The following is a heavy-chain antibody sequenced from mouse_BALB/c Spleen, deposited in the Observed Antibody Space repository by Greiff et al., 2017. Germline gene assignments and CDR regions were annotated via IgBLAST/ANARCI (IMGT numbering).Heavy chain of an antibody. V-gene: IGHV1S56*01. D-gene: IGHD2-14*01. CDR1: GYTFTSYY. CDR3: ACTRYYAMDY. Sequence: VQLKESGPELVKPGASVRISCKASGYTFTSYYIHWVKQRPGQGLEWIGWIYPGNVNTKYNEKFKGKATLTADKSSSTAYMQLSSLTSEDSAVYFCACTRYYAMDYWGQGTSVTVSS. J-gene: IGHJ4*01. CDR2: IYPGNVNT.